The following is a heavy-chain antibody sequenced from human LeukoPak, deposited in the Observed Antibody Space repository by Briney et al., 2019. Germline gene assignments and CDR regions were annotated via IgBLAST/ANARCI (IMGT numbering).Heavy chain of an antibody. CDR3: ARGLSSDHYYGMDV. CDR1: GGSFSGYY. V-gene: IGHV4-34*01. J-gene: IGHJ6*02. Sequence: SETLSLTCAVYGGSFSGYYWSWIRQPPGKGLEWIGEINHSGSTNYNPSLKSRVTISVDTSKSQFSLKLSSVTAADTAVYYCARGLSSDHYYGMDVWGQGTTVTVSS. CDR2: INHSGST. D-gene: IGHD6-6*01.